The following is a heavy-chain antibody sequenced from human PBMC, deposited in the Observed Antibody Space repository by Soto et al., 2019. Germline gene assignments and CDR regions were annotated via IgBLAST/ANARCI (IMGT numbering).Heavy chain of an antibody. J-gene: IGHJ6*02. CDR3: ARDQRGWFGEPPNYYNYYGLDV. CDR2: ISAYNGDT. Sequence: QVPLVQSGAEVKKPGASVKVSCKASGYTFASHGINWVRQAPGQGLEWMGWISAYNGDTNYAQKLQGRATMTTDTSPRTVYLDLRSLESDDTAVYYCARDQRGWFGEPPNYYNYYGLDVWGQGTTLTVSS. D-gene: IGHD3-10*01. V-gene: IGHV1-18*01. CDR1: GYTFASHG.